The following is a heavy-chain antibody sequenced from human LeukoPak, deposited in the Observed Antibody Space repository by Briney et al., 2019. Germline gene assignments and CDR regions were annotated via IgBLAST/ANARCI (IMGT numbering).Heavy chain of an antibody. Sequence: SQTLSLTCAISVDSASNNSATCNWIRQSPSRCLECLGRTYYKSKWHSDSAASVKSRIILNPDTSKNQFSMLLNSVTPEDTAVYFCARGLDTAIASWGQGTLVTVSS. D-gene: IGHD5-18*01. J-gene: IGHJ4*02. CDR1: VDSASNNSAT. CDR2: TYYKSKWHS. V-gene: IGHV6-1*01. CDR3: ARGLDTAIAS.